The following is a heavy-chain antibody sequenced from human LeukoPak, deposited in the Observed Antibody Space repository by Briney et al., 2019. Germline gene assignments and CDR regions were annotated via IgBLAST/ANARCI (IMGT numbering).Heavy chain of an antibody. CDR1: GFTFSSYA. V-gene: IGHV3-64*01. D-gene: IGHD3-3*01. CDR2: ISSNGGST. Sequence: GGSLRLSCAASGFTFSSYAMHWVRQAPGKGLEYVSAISSNGGSTYYANSVKGRFTISRDNSKNTLYLQMGSLRAEDMAVYYCARGRGRGRPTISSDWGQGTLVTVSS. CDR3: ARGRGRGRPTISSD. J-gene: IGHJ4*02.